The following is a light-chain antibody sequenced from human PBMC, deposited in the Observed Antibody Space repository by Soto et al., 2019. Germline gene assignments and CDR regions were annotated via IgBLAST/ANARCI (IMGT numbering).Light chain of an antibody. CDR3: AAWDDSLNGVV. Sequence: QSVLTQPPSASGTPGQRVTISCSGSSSNIGSNTVNWYQQLPGTAPKVLIYSNDQRPSGVPDRFSGSKSGTSASLAISGLQSEDEADYYCAAWDDSLNGVVFGGGTQRPS. V-gene: IGLV1-44*01. J-gene: IGLJ2*01. CDR1: SSNIGSNT. CDR2: SND.